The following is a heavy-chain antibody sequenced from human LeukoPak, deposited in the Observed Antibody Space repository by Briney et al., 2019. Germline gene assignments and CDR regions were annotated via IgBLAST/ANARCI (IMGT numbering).Heavy chain of an antibody. V-gene: IGHV3-30*04. CDR1: GFVFRSYP. J-gene: IGHJ4*02. CDR3: ETAIQLRPF. D-gene: IGHD1-1*01. Sequence: GGSLRLSCAASGFVFRSYPMQWVRQAPGKGLEWVTIISYDGNHIFYADSVKGRFTISRDNSKNTLYLQMNGLRPEDTAVYYCETAIQLRPFWGQGTLVTVSS. CDR2: ISYDGNHI.